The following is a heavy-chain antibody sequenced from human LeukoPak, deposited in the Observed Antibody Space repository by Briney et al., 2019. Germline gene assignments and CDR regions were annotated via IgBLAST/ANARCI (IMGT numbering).Heavy chain of an antibody. Sequence: PGGSLRLSCAASGFTFSSYGMHWVRQAPGKGLEWVAFILYDGSNKYYADSVKGRFTISRDNSKNTLYLQMNSLRAEDTAVYYCAKENLYYYFDYWGQGTLVTVSS. V-gene: IGHV3-30*02. J-gene: IGHJ4*02. CDR3: AKENLYYYFDY. CDR2: ILYDGSNK. CDR1: GFTFSSYG. D-gene: IGHD1-26*01.